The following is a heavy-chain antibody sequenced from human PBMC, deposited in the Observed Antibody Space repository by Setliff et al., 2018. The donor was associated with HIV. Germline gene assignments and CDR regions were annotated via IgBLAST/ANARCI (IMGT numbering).Heavy chain of an antibody. V-gene: IGHV4-39*07. CDR3: AGEIAPAARLPNVGGPPPPGYYHYMDV. CDR2: IYYSGRT. Sequence: SETLSLTCIVSRGSISSTSHYWGWVHQSPGRRLEWIGSIYYSGRTYYNPSLKSRVTMSVDTSTNQFSLDLTSVTAADTAVYFCAGEIAPAARLPNVGGPPPPGYYHYMDVWGKGTTVTVSS. CDR1: RGSISSTSHY. D-gene: IGHD2-8*01. J-gene: IGHJ6*03.